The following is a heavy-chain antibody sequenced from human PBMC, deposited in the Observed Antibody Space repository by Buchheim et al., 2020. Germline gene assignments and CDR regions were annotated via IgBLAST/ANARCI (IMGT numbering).Heavy chain of an antibody. D-gene: IGHD3-22*01. CDR2: ISGSGGST. V-gene: IGHV3-23*01. CDR3: AKDRAGSQATMIVVVIRWGHFDY. CDR1: GFTFSSYA. J-gene: IGHJ4*02. Sequence: EVQLLESGGGLVQPGGSLRVSCAASGFTFSSYAMSWVRQAPGKGLEWVSAISGSGGSTYYADSVKGRFTISRDNSKNTLYLQMNSLRAEDTAVYYCAKDRAGSQATMIVVVIRWGHFDYWGQGTL.